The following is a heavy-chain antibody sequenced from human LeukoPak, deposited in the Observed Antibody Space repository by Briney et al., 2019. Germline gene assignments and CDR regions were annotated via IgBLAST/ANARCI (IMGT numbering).Heavy chain of an antibody. J-gene: IGHJ6*02. Sequence: GESLKISCKGSGYSFTSYWISWVRQMPGKGLEWMGRIDPSDSYTNYSPSFQGHVTISADKSISTAYLQWSSLKASDAAMYYCARRQASCSNGVCYTLYDMDVWGQGTTVTVSS. V-gene: IGHV5-10-1*01. CDR3: ARRQASCSNGVCYTLYDMDV. CDR2: IDPSDSYT. D-gene: IGHD2-8*01. CDR1: GYSFTSYW.